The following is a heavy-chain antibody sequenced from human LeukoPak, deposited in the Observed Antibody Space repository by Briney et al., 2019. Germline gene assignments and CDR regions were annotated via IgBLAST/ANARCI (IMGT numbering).Heavy chain of an antibody. CDR1: GFTFDDYA. CDR3: ARFVANWNPGGMDV. Sequence: GGSLRLSCAASGFTFDDYAMHWVRQAPGKGLEWVSGISWNSGSIGYADSVKGRFTISRDNSRNSIYLQMNSLRAEDTAVYYCARFVANWNPGGMDVWGQGTTVIVSS. J-gene: IGHJ6*02. V-gene: IGHV3-9*01. CDR2: ISWNSGSI. D-gene: IGHD1-20*01.